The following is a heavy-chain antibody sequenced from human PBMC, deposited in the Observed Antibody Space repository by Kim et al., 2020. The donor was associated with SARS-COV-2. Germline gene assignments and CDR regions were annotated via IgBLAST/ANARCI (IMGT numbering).Heavy chain of an antibody. CDR3: AKDITWLRTIVGANYYGMDV. D-gene: IGHD1-26*01. J-gene: IGHJ6*02. Sequence: GGSLRLSCAASGFTFDDYAMHWVRQAPGKGLEWVSLISGDGGSTYYADSVKGRFTISRDNSKNSLYLQMNSLRTEDTALYYCAKDITWLRTIVGANYYGMDVWRQGTTVTVSS. V-gene: IGHV3-43*02. CDR2: ISGDGGST. CDR1: GFTFDDYA.